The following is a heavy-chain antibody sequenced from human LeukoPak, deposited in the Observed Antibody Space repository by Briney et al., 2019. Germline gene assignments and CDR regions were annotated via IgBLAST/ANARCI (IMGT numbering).Heavy chain of an antibody. D-gene: IGHD3-10*01. CDR2: ISGSGGST. V-gene: IGHV3-23*01. CDR1: GFTFSSYA. CDR3: AKPLTLWFGEADDY. Sequence: GGSLRLSCAASGFTFSSYAMSWVRQAPGKGLEWVSAISGSGGSTYYADSVKGRFTISRDNSKNTLYLQMNSLRAEDTAVYYCAKPLTLWFGEADDYRGQGTLVTVSS. J-gene: IGHJ4*02.